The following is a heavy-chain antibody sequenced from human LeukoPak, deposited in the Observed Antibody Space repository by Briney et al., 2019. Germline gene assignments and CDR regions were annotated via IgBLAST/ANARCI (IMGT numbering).Heavy chain of an antibody. CDR3: ARRITPGGYYFDY. CDR1: GVTFSSYS. Sequence: GGSLRLSCAASGVTFSSYSMNWVRQAPGKGLEWISYISSTSSTIYYADSVKGRFTISRDNTQNSLFLQMNSLRDEDTAVYYCARRITPGGYYFDYWGQGTLVTVSS. V-gene: IGHV3-48*02. J-gene: IGHJ4*02. CDR2: ISSTSSTI. D-gene: IGHD2-15*01.